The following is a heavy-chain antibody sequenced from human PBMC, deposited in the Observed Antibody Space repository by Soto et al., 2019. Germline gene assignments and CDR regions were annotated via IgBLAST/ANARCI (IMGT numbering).Heavy chain of an antibody. CDR2: IDPSDSYT. Sequence: GESLKISCKGSGYSFTSYWITWVRQMPGKGLEWMGWIDPSDSYTSYSPSFQGHVTISANKSVSTAYLQWSTLKASDTAMYYCARHSGPYSSSSPVGYWGQGSLVTVSS. CDR3: ARHSGPYSSSSPVGY. D-gene: IGHD6-6*01. CDR1: GYSFTSYW. V-gene: IGHV5-10-1*01. J-gene: IGHJ4*02.